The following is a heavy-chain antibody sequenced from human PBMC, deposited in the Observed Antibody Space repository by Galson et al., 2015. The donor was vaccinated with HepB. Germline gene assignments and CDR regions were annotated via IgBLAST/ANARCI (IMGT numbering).Heavy chain of an antibody. D-gene: IGHD3-3*02. J-gene: IGHJ6*02. Sequence: SLRLSCAASGFSFTRYAMTWVRQAPGKGLEWVSSITSSGGNSYYTDSVKGRFTVSRDNSKNTLLLQLNSLRAEDTAIYYCARLAYYYYAMDVWGQGTTVTVSS. CDR2: ITSSGGNS. CDR1: GFSFTRYA. CDR3: ARLAYYYYAMDV. V-gene: IGHV3-23*01.